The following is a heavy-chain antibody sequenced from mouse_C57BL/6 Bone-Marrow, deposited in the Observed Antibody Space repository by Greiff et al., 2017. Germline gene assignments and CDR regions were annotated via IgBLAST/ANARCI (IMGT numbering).Heavy chain of an antibody. CDR3: ARTGWLLPYWYFDV. J-gene: IGHJ1*03. CDR2: IYPGSGST. Sequence: QQPGAELVKPGASVKMSCKASGYTFTSYWITWVKQRPGQGLEWIGDIYPGSGSTNYNEKFKSKATLTVDTSSSTAYMQLSSLTSEDSAVYYCARTGWLLPYWYFDVWGTGTTVTVSS. CDR1: GYTFTSYW. D-gene: IGHD2-3*01. V-gene: IGHV1-55*01.